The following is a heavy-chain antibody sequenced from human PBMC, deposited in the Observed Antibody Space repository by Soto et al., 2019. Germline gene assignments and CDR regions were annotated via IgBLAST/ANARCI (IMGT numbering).Heavy chain of an antibody. V-gene: IGHV1-24*01. CDR2: FDPEDGET. D-gene: IGHD3-3*01. Sequence: ASVKVSCKVSGYTLTELSMHWVRQAPGKGLEWMGGFDPEDGETIYAQKFQGRVTMTEDTSTDTAYMELSSLRSEDTAVYYCAAPLYYDFWSGPYGMDVWGQGTTVTVSS. J-gene: IGHJ6*02. CDR3: AAPLYYDFWSGPYGMDV. CDR1: GYTLTELS.